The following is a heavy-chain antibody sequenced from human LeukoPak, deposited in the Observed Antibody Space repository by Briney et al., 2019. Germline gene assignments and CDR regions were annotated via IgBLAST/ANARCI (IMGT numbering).Heavy chain of an antibody. CDR3: ATAPPYDSSGYYLGYYFDY. CDR1: GYTFTTYD. Sequence: GASVKVSCKASGYTFTTYDINWVRQATGQGLEWMGWMNPNSGNTGFAQKFQGRVTITRNTSISTAYMELSNLRSEDTAVHYCATAPPYDSSGYYLGYYFDYWGQGTLVAVSS. CDR2: MNPNSGNT. D-gene: IGHD3-22*01. V-gene: IGHV1-8*03. J-gene: IGHJ4*02.